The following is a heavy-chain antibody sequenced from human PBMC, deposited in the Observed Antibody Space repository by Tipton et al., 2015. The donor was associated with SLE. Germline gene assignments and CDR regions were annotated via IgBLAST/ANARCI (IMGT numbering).Heavy chain of an antibody. J-gene: IGHJ6*02. CDR1: GGSISSHY. CDR2: IYYSGST. Sequence: TLSLTCTVSGGSISSHYWSWIRQPPGKGLEWIGYIYYSGSTNYNPSLKSRVTISVDTSKNQFSLKLSSVTAADTAVYYCARGTQLNYDLWSGYSYGMDVWGQGTTVTVSS. CDR3: ARGTQLNYDLWSGYSYGMDV. V-gene: IGHV4-59*11. D-gene: IGHD3-3*01.